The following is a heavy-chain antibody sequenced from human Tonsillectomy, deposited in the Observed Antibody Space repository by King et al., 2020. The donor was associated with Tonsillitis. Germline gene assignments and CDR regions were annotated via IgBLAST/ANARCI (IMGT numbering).Heavy chain of an antibody. V-gene: IGHV4-4*07. J-gene: IGHJ4*02. D-gene: IGHD1-26*01. CDR2: IYTSGST. CDR3: ARVAEYSGSSFDY. CDR1: GGSISSYY. Sequence: VQLQESGPGLVKPSETLSLTCTVSGGSISSYYLSWIRQPAGKGLELIGRIYTSGSTNYNPSLKSRVTMSVDTSKNQFSLKLSSVTAADTAVYYCARVAEYSGSSFDYWGQGTLVTVSS.